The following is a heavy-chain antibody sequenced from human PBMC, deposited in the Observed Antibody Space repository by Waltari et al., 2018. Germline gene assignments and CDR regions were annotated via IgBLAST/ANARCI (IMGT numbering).Heavy chain of an antibody. CDR1: GGSFSGYY. Sequence: QVQLQQWGAGLLKPSETLSLTCAVYGGSFSGYYWRWIRQPQGKGLEWIGEINHSGSTNYNPSLKSRVTISVDTSKNQFSLKLSSVTAADTAVYYCARAPRITMVRGVIRSAFDIWGQGTMVTVSS. J-gene: IGHJ3*02. CDR2: INHSGST. V-gene: IGHV4-34*01. CDR3: ARAPRITMVRGVIRSAFDI. D-gene: IGHD3-10*01.